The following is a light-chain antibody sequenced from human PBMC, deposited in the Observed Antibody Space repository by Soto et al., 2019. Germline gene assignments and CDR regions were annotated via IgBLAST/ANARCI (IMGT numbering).Light chain of an antibody. Sequence: EIVMTQSPATLSVSPGERATLSCRASQSIGSSLAWYQQKPGQAPRLLIYGASTRATGIPARFSGSGSGTEFTLTISSLQSEDFAVYYCQHYTNWPPGTFGPGTKVDIK. CDR2: GAS. CDR1: QSIGSS. CDR3: QHYTNWPPGT. V-gene: IGKV3-15*01. J-gene: IGKJ3*01.